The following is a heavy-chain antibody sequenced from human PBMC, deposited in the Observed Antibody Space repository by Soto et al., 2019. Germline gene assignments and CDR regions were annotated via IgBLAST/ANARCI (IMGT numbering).Heavy chain of an antibody. CDR3: AREDAAFDY. Sequence: SRTLSLTCVISGDSVSSSSVAWNWIRQSPSRGLEWLGRTYYRSKWYNDYAVSVKSRITINPDTSKNQFSLQLNSVTPEDTAVYYCAREDAAFDYWGQGTLVTVSS. V-gene: IGHV6-1*01. CDR2: TYYRSKWYN. J-gene: IGHJ4*02. D-gene: IGHD6-25*01. CDR1: GDSVSSSSVA.